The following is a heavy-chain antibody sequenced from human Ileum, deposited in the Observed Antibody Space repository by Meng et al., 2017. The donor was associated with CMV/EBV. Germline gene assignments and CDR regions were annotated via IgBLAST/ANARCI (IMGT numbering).Heavy chain of an antibody. J-gene: IGHJ2*01. CDR3: ASFKHQMIGGIYWYLDL. CDR2: IYSDGAT. Sequence: GESLKISCAASEFTVTNNDMSWVRQAPGKGLEWISIIYSDGATYYADSMRGRFIISRDNSKNTLFLQMNSLRVEDTAVYYCASFKHQMIGGIYWYLDLWGRGTVVTVSS. CDR1: EFTVTNND. D-gene: IGHD3-22*01. V-gene: IGHV3-66*02.